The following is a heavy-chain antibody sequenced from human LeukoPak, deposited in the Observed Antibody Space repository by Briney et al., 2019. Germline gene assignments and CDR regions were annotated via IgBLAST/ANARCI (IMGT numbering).Heavy chain of an antibody. Sequence: SETLSLTCTVSGYSISSGYYWGWIRQPPGKGLEWIGYIYHSGSTNYNPSLKSRVTISVDKSKNQFSLKLSSVSAADTAVYYCARVGAYGDYAPYPYYYYMDVWGKGTTVTVSS. CDR1: GYSISSGYY. CDR3: ARVGAYGDYAPYPYYYYMDV. J-gene: IGHJ6*03. CDR2: IYHSGST. V-gene: IGHV4-38-2*02. D-gene: IGHD4-17*01.